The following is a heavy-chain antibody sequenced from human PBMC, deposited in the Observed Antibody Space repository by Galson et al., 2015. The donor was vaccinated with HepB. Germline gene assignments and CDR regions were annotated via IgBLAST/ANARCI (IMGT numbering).Heavy chain of an antibody. J-gene: IGHJ4*02. D-gene: IGHD4/OR15-4a*01. CDR1: GFTFSSYW. V-gene: IGHV3-74*01. CDR2: ISNDGSST. CDR3: ARLSA. Sequence: SLRLSCAASGFTFSSYWMHWVRHAPGKGLVWVSRISNDGSSTAYADFVKGRFTISRDNAKNTVYLQMNCLRADDTAVYYCARLSAWGQGTLVTVSS.